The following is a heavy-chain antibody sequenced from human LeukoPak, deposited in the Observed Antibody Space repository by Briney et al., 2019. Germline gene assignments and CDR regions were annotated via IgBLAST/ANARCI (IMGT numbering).Heavy chain of an antibody. CDR3: ARASSSSSGLFDY. D-gene: IGHD6-6*01. Sequence: ASVKVSCKASGYTFTCYYMHWVRQAPGQGLEWMGRINPNSGGTNYAQKFQGRVTMTRDTSISTAYMELSRLRSDDTAVYYCARASSSSSGLFDYWGQGTLVTVSS. V-gene: IGHV1-2*06. CDR1: GYTFTCYY. J-gene: IGHJ4*02. CDR2: INPNSGGT.